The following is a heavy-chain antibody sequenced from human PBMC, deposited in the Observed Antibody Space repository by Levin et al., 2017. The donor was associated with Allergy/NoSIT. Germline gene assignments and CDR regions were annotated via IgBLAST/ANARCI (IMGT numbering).Heavy chain of an antibody. CDR3: AKDSDSASSRGAFDI. D-gene: IGHD6-13*01. CDR1: AFTFSIYP. Sequence: GESLKISCAASAFTFSIYPMYWVRQAPGKGLDWLAVISYDGSNKYYADSVKGRFTISRDNSKNTLYLQMNSLRPEDTAVYYCAKDSDSASSRGAFDIWGQGTMVTVSS. CDR2: ISYDGSNK. J-gene: IGHJ3*02. V-gene: IGHV3-30*04.